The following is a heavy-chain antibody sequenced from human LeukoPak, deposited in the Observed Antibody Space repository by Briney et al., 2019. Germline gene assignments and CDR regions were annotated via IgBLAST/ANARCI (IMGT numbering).Heavy chain of an antibody. CDR3: ARAVGLGYCSSTSCYSLDY. V-gene: IGHV1-69*02. Sequence: SVKVSCKASGGTFSSYTITWVRQAPGQGLEWMGRIIPILGMANYAQKFQGRITITADQSTSTTYMELSSLRSEDTAVYYYARAVGLGYCSSTSCYSLDYWGQGTLVTVSS. CDR1: GGTFSSYT. J-gene: IGHJ4*02. D-gene: IGHD2-2*01. CDR2: IIPILGMA.